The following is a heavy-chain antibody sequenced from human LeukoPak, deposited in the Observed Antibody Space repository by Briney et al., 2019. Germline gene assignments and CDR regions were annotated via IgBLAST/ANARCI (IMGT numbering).Heavy chain of an antibody. CDR2: IYYSGST. D-gene: IGHD3-9*01. CDR3: AREERWYYDILTGYRFYPYFDY. CDR1: GGSISSSSYY. V-gene: IGHV4-39*07. Sequence: SETLSLTCTVSGGSISSSSYYWGWIRQPPGKGLEWIGSIYYSGSTYYNPSLKSRVTISVDTSKNQFSLKLSSVTAADTAVYYCAREERWYYDILTGYRFYPYFDYWGQGTLVTVSS. J-gene: IGHJ4*02.